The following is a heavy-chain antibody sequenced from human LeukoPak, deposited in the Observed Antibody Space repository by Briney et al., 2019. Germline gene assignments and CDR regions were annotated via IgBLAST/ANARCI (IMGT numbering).Heavy chain of an antibody. CDR3: ARGKVFWSGYGYCFDY. CDR1: GFTFSSYE. J-gene: IGHJ4*02. Sequence: PGGSLRLSCAASGFTFSSYEMNWVRQAPGKGLEWVSYISSSGSTIHYADSVKGRFTISRDNAKNSLYLQMNSLRAEDTAVYYCARGKVFWSGYGYCFDYWGQGTLVTVSS. V-gene: IGHV3-48*03. CDR2: ISSSGSTI. D-gene: IGHD3-3*01.